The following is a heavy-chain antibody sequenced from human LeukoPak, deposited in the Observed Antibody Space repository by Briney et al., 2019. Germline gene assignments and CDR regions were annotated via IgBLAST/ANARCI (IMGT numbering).Heavy chain of an antibody. CDR1: GFTVSSNY. J-gene: IGHJ4*02. D-gene: IGHD3-10*01. CDR2: IYSGGST. V-gene: IGHV3-53*01. CDR3: ARTPLWFGEFSANYFDY. Sequence: GGSLRLSCAASGFTVSSNYVSWVRHAPGKGLERVSVIYSGGSTYYADSVKGRFTISRDNSKNTLYLQMNSLRAEDTAVYYCARTPLWFGEFSANYFDYWGQGTLVTVSS.